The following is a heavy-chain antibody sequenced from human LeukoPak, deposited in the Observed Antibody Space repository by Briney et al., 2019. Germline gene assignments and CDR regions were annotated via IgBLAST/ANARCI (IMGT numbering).Heavy chain of an antibody. CDR1: GGSFSGCY. J-gene: IGHJ4*02. D-gene: IGHD1-1*01. V-gene: IGHV4-34*01. CDR3: ARKTGTYGGLLDY. CDR2: INHSGST. Sequence: SSETLSLTCAVYGGSFSGCYWSWIRQPPGKGLEWIGEINHSGSTNYNPSLKSRVTISVDTSKNQFSLKLSSVTAADTAVYYCARKTGTYGGLLDYWGQGTLVTVSS.